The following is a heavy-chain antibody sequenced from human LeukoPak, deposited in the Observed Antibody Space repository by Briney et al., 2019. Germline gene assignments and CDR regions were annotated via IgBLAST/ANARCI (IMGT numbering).Heavy chain of an antibody. CDR2: IWYDGSNK. V-gene: IGHV3-33*01. CDR3: ARRTTVTLIDY. CDR1: GFTFSSYG. J-gene: IGHJ4*02. D-gene: IGHD4-17*01. Sequence: GGSLRLSCAASGFTFSSYGMHWVRQAPGKGLEWVAVIWYDGSNKYYADSVKGRFTISRDNSKNTLYLQMNSLRAEDTAVYYCARRTTVTLIDYWAREPWSPSPQ.